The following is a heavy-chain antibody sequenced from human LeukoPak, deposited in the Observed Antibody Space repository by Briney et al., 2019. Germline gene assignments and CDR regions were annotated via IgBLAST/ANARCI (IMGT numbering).Heavy chain of an antibody. J-gene: IGHJ4*02. CDR1: GFTFTTYS. Sequence: GGSLRLSCAASGFTFTTYSMDWVRQAPGKGLEWVSSISSSSSYIYYADSVKGRFTISRDNAKNSLYLQMNSLRAEDTAVYYCARDGAVACFDYWGQGTLVTVSS. V-gene: IGHV3-21*01. CDR3: ARDGAVACFDY. CDR2: ISSSSSYI. D-gene: IGHD6-19*01.